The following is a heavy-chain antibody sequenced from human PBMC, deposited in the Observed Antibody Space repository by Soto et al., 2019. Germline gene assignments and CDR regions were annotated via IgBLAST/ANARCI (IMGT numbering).Heavy chain of an antibody. Sequence: PSETLSLTCTVSGGSISSHYWSWIRQPPGKGLEWIGYIYYSGNTNYSPSLKSRVTISVDTSKNQFSLRLSSVTAADTAVYYCARGGGSPDYWGQGTLVTVSS. D-gene: IGHD2-15*01. CDR1: GGSISSHY. CDR2: IYYSGNT. CDR3: ARGGGSPDY. J-gene: IGHJ4*02. V-gene: IGHV4-59*11.